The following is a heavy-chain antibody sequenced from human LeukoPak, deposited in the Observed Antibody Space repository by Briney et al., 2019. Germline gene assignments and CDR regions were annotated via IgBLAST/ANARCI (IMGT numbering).Heavy chain of an antibody. CDR1: GFTFLNYA. D-gene: IGHD2-21*02. V-gene: IGHV3-23*01. Sequence: RGSLRLSCEASGFTFLNYAMSWVRQAPGKGLQWVSGISGRDDTTYYTDSPEGSTYYTNSAEGRFTISRDNSKNTVYLQIDSLGVEDTAVYYCAKCMSATGVCLNFDSWGQGILLTVSS. CDR3: AKCMSATGVCLNFDS. CDR2: ISGRDDTTYYTDSPEGST. J-gene: IGHJ4*02.